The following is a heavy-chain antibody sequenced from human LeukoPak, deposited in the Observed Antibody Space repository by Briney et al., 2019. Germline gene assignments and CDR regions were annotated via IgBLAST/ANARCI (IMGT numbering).Heavy chain of an antibody. D-gene: IGHD2-15*01. V-gene: IGHV3-13*04. CDR3: ARADSYCSGGSCYKYWYFDL. Sequence: PGGPLRLSCAASGFTFSSYDMHWVRQATGKGLEWVSAIGTAGDTYYPGSVKGRFTISRENAKNSLYLQMNSLRAGDTAVYYCARADSYCSGGSCYKYWYFDLWGRGTLVTVSS. CDR1: GFTFSSYD. J-gene: IGHJ2*01. CDR2: IGTAGDT.